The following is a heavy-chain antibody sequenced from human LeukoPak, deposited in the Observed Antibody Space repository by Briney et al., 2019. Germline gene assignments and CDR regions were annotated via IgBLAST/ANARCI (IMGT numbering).Heavy chain of an antibody. V-gene: IGHV3-30*04. CDR1: GFTFSSYA. CDR2: ISYDGSNK. J-gene: IGHJ5*02. Sequence: HAGGSLRLSCAASGFTFSSYAVHWVRQAPGKGLEWVAVISYDGSNKYYADSVKGRFTISRDNSKNTLYLQMNSLRAEDTAVYYCARLYYDILTGSPGWFDPWGQGTLVTVSS. D-gene: IGHD3-9*01. CDR3: ARLYYDILTGSPGWFDP.